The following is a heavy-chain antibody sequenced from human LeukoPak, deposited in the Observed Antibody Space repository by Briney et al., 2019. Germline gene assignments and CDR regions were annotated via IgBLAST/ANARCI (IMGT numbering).Heavy chain of an antibody. Sequence: SVKVSCKASGYTFTSYAMHWVRQAPGQRLEWMGWINAGNGNTKYSQKFQGRVTITRDTSASTAYMELSSLRSEDTAVYYCARDSGGYEFDYWGQGTLVIVSS. CDR1: GYTFTSYA. CDR2: INAGNGNT. V-gene: IGHV1-3*01. J-gene: IGHJ4*02. D-gene: IGHD5-12*01. CDR3: ARDSGGYEFDY.